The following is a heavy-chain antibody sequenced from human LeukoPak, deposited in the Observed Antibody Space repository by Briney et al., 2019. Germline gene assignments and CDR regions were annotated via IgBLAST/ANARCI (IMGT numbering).Heavy chain of an antibody. D-gene: IGHD3-10*01. CDR2: IRSKAYGGAT. Sequence: PGGSLRLSCTASGFTFGDYAMSWFRQAPGKGLEWVGFIRSKAYGGATEYAASVKGRFTISRDDSKSIAYLQMNSLKTEDTAVCYCTRGGVVRGVRPDYWGQGTLVTVSS. CDR3: TRGGVVRGVRPDY. J-gene: IGHJ4*02. V-gene: IGHV3-49*03. CDR1: GFTFGDYA.